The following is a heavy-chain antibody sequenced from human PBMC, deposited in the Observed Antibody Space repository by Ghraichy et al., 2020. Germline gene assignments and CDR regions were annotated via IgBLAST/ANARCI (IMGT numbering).Heavy chain of an antibody. D-gene: IGHD3-22*01. CDR3: ARVSYYDSSGPAPNFDY. V-gene: IGHV1-2*02. CDR2: INPNSGGT. Sequence: ASVKVSCKASGYTFTGYYMHWVRQAPGQGLEWMGWINPNSGGTNYAQKFQGRVTMTRDTSISTAYMELSRLRSDDTAVYYCARVSYYDSSGPAPNFDYWGQGTLVTVSS. J-gene: IGHJ4*02. CDR1: GYTFTGYY.